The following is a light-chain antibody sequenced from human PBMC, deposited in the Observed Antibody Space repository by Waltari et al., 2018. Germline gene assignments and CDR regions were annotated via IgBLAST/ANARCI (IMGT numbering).Light chain of an antibody. CDR2: AVT. J-gene: IGLJ1*01. CDR3: SSYTSSNTLG. CDR1: NSDLGGYNH. Sequence: QSALTQPASVSGSPGQSITISCTGTNSDLGGYNHFSWYQQHPGKAPKLMIYAVTNRPSGVSNRFSGSKSGNTASLTISGLQAEDEADYYCSSYTSSNTLGFGTGTKVTVL. V-gene: IGLV2-14*03.